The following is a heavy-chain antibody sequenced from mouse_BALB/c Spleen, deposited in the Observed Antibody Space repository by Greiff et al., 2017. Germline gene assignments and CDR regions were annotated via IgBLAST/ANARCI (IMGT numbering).Heavy chain of an antibody. Sequence: EVKLQESGPGLVKPSQSLSLTCTVTGYSITSDYAWNWIRQFPGNKLEWMGYISYSGSTSYNPSLKSRISITRDTSKNQFFLQLNSVTTEDTATYYCASGTAMDYWGQGTSVTVSS. V-gene: IGHV3-2*02. D-gene: IGHD3-3*01. CDR2: ISYSGST. CDR1: GYSITSDYA. J-gene: IGHJ4*01. CDR3: ASGTAMDY.